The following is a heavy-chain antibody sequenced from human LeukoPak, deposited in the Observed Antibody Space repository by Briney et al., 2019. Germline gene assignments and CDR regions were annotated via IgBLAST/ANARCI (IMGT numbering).Heavy chain of an antibody. CDR3: AKDIVIIPAASYAFDI. J-gene: IGHJ3*02. D-gene: IGHD2-2*01. CDR2: ISGSGAST. Sequence: GGSLRLSCAASGFSFSAYAMSWVRQAPGKGLEWVSVISGSGASTYYADSVKGRFIISRDNSKNTLYLQTNSLRAEDTAVYYCAKDIVIIPAASYAFDIRGQGTMVIVS. V-gene: IGHV3-23*01. CDR1: GFSFSAYA.